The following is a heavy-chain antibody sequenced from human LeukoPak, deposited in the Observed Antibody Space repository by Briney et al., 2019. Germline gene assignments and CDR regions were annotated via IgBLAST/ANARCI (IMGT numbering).Heavy chain of an antibody. J-gene: IGHJ1*01. CDR2: IYYSGST. CDR1: GGSISSYY. V-gene: IGHV4-59*08. Sequence: PSATQSLTWTVSGGSISSYYWGSIRQPPGKGLEWIGYIYYSGSTNYNPSLKSRVTISVDTSKNQFSLKMSSVTAADTAVYSCASSQSYYDILTGYYLEYFQHWGQGTLVTVSS. CDR3: ASSQSYYDILTGYYLEYFQH. D-gene: IGHD3-9*01.